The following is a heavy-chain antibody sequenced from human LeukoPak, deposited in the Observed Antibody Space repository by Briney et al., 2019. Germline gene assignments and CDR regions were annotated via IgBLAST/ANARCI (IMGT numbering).Heavy chain of an antibody. Sequence: GGSLRLSCAASGFTFSSYGMHWVRQAPGKGLEWVAVISYDGSNKYYADSAKGRFTISRDNSKNTLYLQMNSLRAEDTAVYYCAKDSSGWPFDYWGQGTLVTVSS. D-gene: IGHD6-19*01. J-gene: IGHJ4*02. CDR2: ISYDGSNK. CDR3: AKDSSGWPFDY. CDR1: GFTFSSYG. V-gene: IGHV3-30*18.